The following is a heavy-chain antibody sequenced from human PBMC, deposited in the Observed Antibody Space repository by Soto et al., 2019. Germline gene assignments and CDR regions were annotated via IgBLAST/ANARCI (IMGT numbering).Heavy chain of an antibody. D-gene: IGHD3-10*01. CDR2: IYSGGYT. CDR3: ATNPGGGGY. J-gene: IGHJ4*02. CDR1: GFTVSNNY. Sequence: EVQLVESGGGLIQPGGSLRLSCAVSGFTVSNNYMSWVRQAPGKGLEGVSVIYSGGYTAYGDSVKGRFTISRDNSKNHLFLQMNTRGPHDTACFYCATNPGGGGYWGQGTLVTVSS. V-gene: IGHV3-53*01.